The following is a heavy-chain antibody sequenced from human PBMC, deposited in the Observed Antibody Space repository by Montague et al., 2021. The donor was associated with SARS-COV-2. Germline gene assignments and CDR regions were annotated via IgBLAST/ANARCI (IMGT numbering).Heavy chain of an antibody. CDR3: ARDVRDIVLVPAAVRRYFDY. D-gene: IGHD2-2*02. CDR2: ISGYNGNT. Sequence: SVKVSCKASGYTFTSYGISWVRQAPGQGLEWMGWISGYNGNTNYAQKLQGRVTTTTDTSTSTAYMELRSLRSDDTAVYYCARDVRDIVLVPAAVRRYFDYWGQGTLVTVSS. J-gene: IGHJ4*02. CDR1: GYTFTSYG. V-gene: IGHV1-18*01.